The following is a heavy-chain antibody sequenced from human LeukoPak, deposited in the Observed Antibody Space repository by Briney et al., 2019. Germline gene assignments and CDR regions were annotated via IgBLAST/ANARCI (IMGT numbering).Heavy chain of an antibody. Sequence: ASVKVSCKASGYTFTSYYMHWVRQAPGQGLEWMGIINPSGGSTSYAQKFQGRVTMTRDMSTSTVYMELSSLRSEDTAVYYCARGGGIVVVPPAHRENFDYWGQGTLVTVSS. D-gene: IGHD2-2*01. J-gene: IGHJ4*02. CDR1: GYTFTSYY. V-gene: IGHV1-46*01. CDR3: ARGGGIVVVPPAHRENFDY. CDR2: INPSGGST.